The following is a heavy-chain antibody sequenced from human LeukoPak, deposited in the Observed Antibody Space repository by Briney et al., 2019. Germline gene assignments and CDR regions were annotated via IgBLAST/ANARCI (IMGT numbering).Heavy chain of an antibody. D-gene: IGHD6-13*01. CDR2: IYYSGST. V-gene: IGHV4-39*07. CDR3: AAAGQQLVPDY. J-gene: IGHJ4*02. Sequence: SETLSLTCTVSGGSISSSSYYWGWIRQPPGKGLEWIGSIYYSGSTYYNPSLKSRVTISVDTSKNQFSLKLSSVTAADTAVYYCAAAGQQLVPDYWGQGTLVTVSS. CDR1: GGSISSSSYY.